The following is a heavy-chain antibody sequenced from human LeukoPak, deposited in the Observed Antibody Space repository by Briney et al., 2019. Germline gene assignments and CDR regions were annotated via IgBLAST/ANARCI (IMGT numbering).Heavy chain of an antibody. Sequence: GGSLRLSCAASGFTFSSYGMHWVRQAPGKGLEWVAVISYDGSNKYYADSVKGLFTISRDNSKNTLYLQMNSLRAEDTAVYYCAKLSYDSSGYDYWGQGTLVTVSS. J-gene: IGHJ4*02. V-gene: IGHV3-30*18. D-gene: IGHD3-22*01. CDR1: GFTFSSYG. CDR3: AKLSYDSSGYDY. CDR2: ISYDGSNK.